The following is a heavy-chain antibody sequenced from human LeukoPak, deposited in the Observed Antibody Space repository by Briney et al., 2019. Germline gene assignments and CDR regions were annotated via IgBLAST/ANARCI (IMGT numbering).Heavy chain of an antibody. CDR1: GFSLSTGGVG. Sequence: SGPTLVKPTQTLTLTCTFSGFSLSTGGVGVGWIRQPPGKALEWLALIFWADDKRYSPSLKNRLTITMDTSKNLVVLTMTNMDPVDTATYYCAHSSGRSPPEKLQFAYWGQGTLVTVSS. J-gene: IGHJ4*02. CDR3: AHSSGRSPPEKLQFAY. V-gene: IGHV2-5*02. CDR2: IFWADDK. D-gene: IGHD2-21*02.